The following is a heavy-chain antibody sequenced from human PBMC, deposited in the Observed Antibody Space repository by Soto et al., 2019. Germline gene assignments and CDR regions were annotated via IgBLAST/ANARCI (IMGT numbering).Heavy chain of an antibody. V-gene: IGHV4-59*01. CDR2: IYYTGST. Sequence: SSETLSLTCTVSCDCIRSFYWSWIRQPPWKGLEWIGYIYYTGSTNYNPSLMSRVTISVDTSKNQFSLKLNSVTAADTAVYYCARVPRGHYYDGSGYSHFDYWGQGTRVT. CDR3: ARVPRGHYYDGSGYSHFDY. D-gene: IGHD3-22*01. J-gene: IGHJ4*02. CDR1: CDCIRSFY.